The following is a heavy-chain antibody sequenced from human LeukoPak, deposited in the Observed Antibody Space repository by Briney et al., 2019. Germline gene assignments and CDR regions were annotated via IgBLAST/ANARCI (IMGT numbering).Heavy chain of an antibody. V-gene: IGHV3-53*01. CDR2: IYSGGST. J-gene: IGHJ4*02. CDR1: GFTVSSNY. Sequence: GGSLRLSCAASGFTVSSNYMSWVRQAPGKGLEWVSVIYSGGSTYYADSVKGRFTISRDNSKNTLYLQMNSLRAEDTAVYYCASRITIFGVVEDYWGQGTLVTVSS. CDR3: ASRITIFGVVEDY. D-gene: IGHD3-3*01.